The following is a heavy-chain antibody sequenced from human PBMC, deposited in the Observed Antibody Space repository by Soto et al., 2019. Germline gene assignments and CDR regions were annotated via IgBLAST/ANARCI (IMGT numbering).Heavy chain of an antibody. Sequence: SETLSLTCTVSGASIITDNYFWVWIRQSPRRGLELIGSVSYSGRTYDNPSLQSRVTISIDASKNQFSLKLTSVTTADTAVYYCARRRASDYGGNHHPYYFDRWGQGALVTVSS. CDR3: ARRRASDYGGNHHPYYFDR. D-gene: IGHD4-17*01. CDR1: GASIITDNYF. V-gene: IGHV4-39*01. J-gene: IGHJ4*02. CDR2: VSYSGRT.